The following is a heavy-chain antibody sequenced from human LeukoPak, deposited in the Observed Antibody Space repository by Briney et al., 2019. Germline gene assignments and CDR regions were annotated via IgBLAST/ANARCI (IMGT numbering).Heavy chain of an antibody. Sequence: EASVKVSFKASGYTFTIYGISWVRQAPGQGREGMGWISAYNGNTNYAQKLQGRVTMTTATSTSTAYMELRSLRSDATAVYYCARTQGWLVPSSDYWGQGTLVTVSS. J-gene: IGHJ4*02. CDR2: ISAYNGNT. CDR1: GYTFTIYG. D-gene: IGHD6-19*01. CDR3: ARTQGWLVPSSDY. V-gene: IGHV1-18*04.